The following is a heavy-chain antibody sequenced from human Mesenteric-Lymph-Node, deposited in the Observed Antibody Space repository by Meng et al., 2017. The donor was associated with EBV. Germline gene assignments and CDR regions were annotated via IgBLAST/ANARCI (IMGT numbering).Heavy chain of an antibody. D-gene: IGHD6-19*01. CDR2: ISAYNGNT. Sequence: QVLLVHSGAEVKKPGASVKVSCKASGYTFTNYDINWVRQAPGQGLEWMGWISAYNGNTNYAQKLQGRVTMTTDTSTSTAYMELRSLRSDDTAVYYCAVAVAGTGGYYFDYWGQGTLVTVSS. J-gene: IGHJ4*02. CDR1: GYTFTNYD. CDR3: AVAVAGTGGYYFDY. V-gene: IGHV1-18*01.